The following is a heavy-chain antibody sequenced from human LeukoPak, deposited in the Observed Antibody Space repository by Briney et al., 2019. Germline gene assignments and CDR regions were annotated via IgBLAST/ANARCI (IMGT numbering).Heavy chain of an antibody. CDR2: ISSGGNT. CDR1: GFTFSSYA. Sequence: GGSLRLSCAASGFTFSSYAMSWARQAPGKGLEWVSFISSGGNTDYADSVKGRFTISRDNSQNTLYLQMNSLRAEDTAVYYCAKSVYYDGGGYYYTDYWGQGTLVTVSS. D-gene: IGHD3-22*01. J-gene: IGHJ4*02. V-gene: IGHV3-23*01. CDR3: AKSVYYDGGGYYYTDY.